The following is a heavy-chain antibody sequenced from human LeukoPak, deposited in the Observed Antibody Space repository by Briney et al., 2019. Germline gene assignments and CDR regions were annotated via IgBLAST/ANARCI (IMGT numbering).Heavy chain of an antibody. V-gene: IGHV4-59*12. J-gene: IGHJ4*03. Sequence: SETLSLTCTVSGASISTYYWSWIRQPPGKGLEWIGYIYYSGSTNYNPSLKSRVTISVDTSKNQFSLKLSSVTAADTAVYYCARIQRAAGINPRGPFDYWGKGTTVTVSS. CDR1: GASISTYY. D-gene: IGHD6-13*01. CDR2: IYYSGST. CDR3: ARIQRAAGINPRGPFDY.